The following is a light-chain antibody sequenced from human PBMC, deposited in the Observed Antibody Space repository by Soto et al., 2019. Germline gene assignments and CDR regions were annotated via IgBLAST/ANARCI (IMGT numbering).Light chain of an antibody. CDR3: QQYNSYPWT. CDR1: QGISRW. V-gene: IGKV1-5*01. Sequence: DIQMTQSPSTLSASIGDRVTITCRASQGISRWLAWYQQKPGKAPKLMIYDVSSLESGVPSRFSGSGSGTGFTLTISILQPDDFATYYCQQYNSYPWTFGQGTKVEIK. J-gene: IGKJ1*01. CDR2: DVS.